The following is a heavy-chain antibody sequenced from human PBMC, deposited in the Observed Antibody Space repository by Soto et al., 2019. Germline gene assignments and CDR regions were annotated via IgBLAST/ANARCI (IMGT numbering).Heavy chain of an antibody. Sequence: QVQLVQSGAEVKKPGSSVKVYCKASGGTFNNYGINWVRQAPGQGLEWMGGVIPLFGAANYAQKFQGRVTITADASTSVVFMQLSSLRSDDTAVYYCAREQHDPYDASGYYFNWFDPWGQGTLVTVSS. V-gene: IGHV1-69*01. CDR1: GGTFNNYG. D-gene: IGHD3-22*01. CDR3: AREQHDPYDASGYYFNWFDP. CDR2: VIPLFGAA. J-gene: IGHJ5*02.